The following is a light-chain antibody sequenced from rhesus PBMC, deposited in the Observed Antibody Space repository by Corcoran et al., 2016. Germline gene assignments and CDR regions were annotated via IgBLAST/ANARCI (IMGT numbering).Light chain of an antibody. V-gene: IGKV1-74*01. CDR1: ENVNNY. Sequence: DIQMTQSPSSLSASVVDTVTITCRASENVNNYLNWYQQKPGKAPKLLIYKASALQSGVPSRFSGSGSGTDYTLTISSLQPEDVATYYCQHGYGTPLTFGGGTKVELK. CDR3: QHGYGTPLT. J-gene: IGKJ4*01. CDR2: KAS.